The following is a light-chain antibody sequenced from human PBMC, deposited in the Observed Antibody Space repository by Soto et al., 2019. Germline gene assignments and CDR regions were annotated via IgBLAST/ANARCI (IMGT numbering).Light chain of an antibody. J-gene: IGKJ4*01. CDR3: MQGTHWPLS. V-gene: IGKV2-30*01. Sequence: DVVMTQAPLSLPVTLGLPASISCRSSQSLVYSVGNTSLNWFQQRPGQSPRRLLYKVSNRKSGVPDRFIGRPSGIDVTLKISKVDAEDAAVYYCMQGTHWPLSFGGETKVEIK. CDR1: QSLVYSVGNTS. CDR2: KVS.